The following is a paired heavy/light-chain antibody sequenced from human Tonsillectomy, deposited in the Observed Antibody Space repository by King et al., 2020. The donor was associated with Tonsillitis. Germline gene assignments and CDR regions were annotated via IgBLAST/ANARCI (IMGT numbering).Heavy chain of an antibody. Sequence: AQMLESGGGLVQPGGSLRLSCTASGFYFSSYALTWVRQAPGNGLEWIAAISGDGGNTYYSDSVKGRFTISRDSSQNTLYLQMTSLRAEDTAVYFCAKRFLDQGATYWGQGILVTVSS. CDR3: AKRFLDQGATY. D-gene: IGHD1-26*01. V-gene: IGHV3-23*01. J-gene: IGHJ4*02. CDR2: ISGDGGNT. CDR1: GFYFSSYA.
Light chain of an antibody. CDR1: SGSVSTSYN. CDR2: NTN. CDR3: VLYMGSGIWV. V-gene: IGLV8-61*01. Sequence: QTVVTQEPSFSVSPGGTVTLTCGLRSGSVSTSYNPSWYRQTPGQAPRTLIYNTNSRSSGVPDRFSGSILGNKAALTITGAQADDESDYYCVLYMGSGIWVFGGGTKLTVL. J-gene: IGLJ3*02.